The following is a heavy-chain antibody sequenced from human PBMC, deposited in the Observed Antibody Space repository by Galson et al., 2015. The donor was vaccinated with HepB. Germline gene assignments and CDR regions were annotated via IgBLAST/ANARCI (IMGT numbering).Heavy chain of an antibody. CDR3: ARDRALRYFDWLFDY. CDR2: ISYDGSNK. CDR1: GFTFSSYA. Sequence: SLRLSCAASGFTFSSYAMHWVRQAPGKGLEWVAVISYDGSNKYYADSVKGRFTISRDNSKNTLYLQMNSLRAEDTAVYYCARDRALRYFDWLFDYWGQGTLVTVSS. V-gene: IGHV3-30*04. J-gene: IGHJ4*02. D-gene: IGHD3-9*01.